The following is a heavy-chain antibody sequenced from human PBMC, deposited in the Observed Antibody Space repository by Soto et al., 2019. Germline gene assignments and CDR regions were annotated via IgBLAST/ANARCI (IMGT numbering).Heavy chain of an antibody. CDR1: GFSLSINGVA. D-gene: IGHD3-10*01. Sequence: QITLKESGPTLVKPTQTLTLTFTFSGFSLSINGVAVGWIRQPPGQALEWLALIYWDDDHRYNPSLKNRLTITKDTSRNQVVLTMTNMDPVDTATYYCAHKRDVSRGFKYWGQGTLVTVSS. CDR2: IYWDDDH. J-gene: IGHJ4*02. V-gene: IGHV2-5*02. CDR3: AHKRDVSRGFKY.